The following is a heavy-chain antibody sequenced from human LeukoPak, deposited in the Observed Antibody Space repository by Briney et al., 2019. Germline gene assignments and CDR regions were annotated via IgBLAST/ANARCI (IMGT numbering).Heavy chain of an antibody. Sequence: GGSLRLSCAASGFTFSRYSMSWFRQAPGKGLGWVGFIRGKAYGGTTEYAASVKGRFTISRDDSKSIAYLQMNSLKTEDTAVYYCTRDSLTMVRGVTVDYWGQGTLVTVSS. CDR1: GFTFSRYS. D-gene: IGHD3-10*01. J-gene: IGHJ4*02. V-gene: IGHV3-49*03. CDR2: IRGKAYGGTT. CDR3: TRDSLTMVRGVTVDY.